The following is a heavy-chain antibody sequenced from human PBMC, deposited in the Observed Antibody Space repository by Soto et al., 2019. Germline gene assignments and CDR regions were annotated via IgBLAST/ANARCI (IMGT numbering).Heavy chain of an antibody. CDR1: GFTLSTSTMC. Sequence: SGPTLVNPTQTLTLTCTFSGFTLSTSTMCVSWIRQPPGKALEWLARIDWDGDKHYSTSLKTRLTISKDTSKNQVVLTMTNMDPVDTATYYCAHDHYDSRRGFDPWGQGTLVTVSS. CDR3: AHDHYDSRRGFDP. D-gene: IGHD3-3*01. J-gene: IGHJ5*02. V-gene: IGHV2-70*12. CDR2: IDWDGDK.